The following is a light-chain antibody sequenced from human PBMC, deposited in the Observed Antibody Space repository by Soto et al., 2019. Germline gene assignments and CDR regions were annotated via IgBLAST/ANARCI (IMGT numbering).Light chain of an antibody. J-gene: IGLJ1*01. V-gene: IGLV2-14*01. CDR1: SSDVGGYNY. Sequence: QSVLTQPASVYGSPGQSITISCTGTSSDVGGYNYVSWYQQHPGKAPKLMIYDVSNRPSGVSNRFSGSKSGNTASLTISGLQAEDEADYYCSSYTSSSTDYVFGTGTKVTVL. CDR3: SSYTSSSTDYV. CDR2: DVS.